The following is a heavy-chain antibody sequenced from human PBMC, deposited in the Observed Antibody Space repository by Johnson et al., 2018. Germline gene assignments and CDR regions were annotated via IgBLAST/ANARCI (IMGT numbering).Heavy chain of an antibody. CDR1: GFVFSSFG. CDR2: ISYDGSQK. CDR3: AKVIGPGNWYYYGMDV. J-gene: IGHJ6*02. Sequence: QVQLQESGGGLVQPGKSLRLSCAASGFVFSSFGMNWVRQAPGKGLEWVAVISYDGSQKYYADSVTGRFTISRDKSKKTVYLQMNSLRAEDTAVYYCAKVIGPGNWYYYGMDVWGQGTTVTVSS. V-gene: IGHV3-30*18. D-gene: IGHD3-16*01.